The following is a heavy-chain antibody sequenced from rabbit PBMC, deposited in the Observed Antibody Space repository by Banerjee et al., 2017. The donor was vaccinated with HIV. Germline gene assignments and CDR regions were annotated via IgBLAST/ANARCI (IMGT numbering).Heavy chain of an antibody. V-gene: IGHV1S45*01. CDR3: ARDNYYAYGYAGYAPNL. J-gene: IGHJ4*01. CDR1: GFSFSSNYW. D-gene: IGHD6-1*01. Sequence: QEQLEESGGDLVKPEGSLTLTCTASGFSFSSNYWLCWVRQAPGKGLEWIACIGAGGSGSAYYATWAKGRFTISKTSSTTVTLQMTSLTAADTATYFCARDNYYAYGYAGYAPNLWGPGTLVTVS. CDR2: IGAGGSGSA.